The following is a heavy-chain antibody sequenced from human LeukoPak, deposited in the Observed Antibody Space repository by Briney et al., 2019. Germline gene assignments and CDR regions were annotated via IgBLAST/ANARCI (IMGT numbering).Heavy chain of an antibody. CDR2: IYWDDDK. J-gene: IGHJ4*02. Sequence: SGPTVVKLTQTLTLTCTFSGFSLSTSGVGVGWIRQPPGKALEWLALIYWDDDKRYSPSLKSRLTITKDTSKNQVVLTMTNMDPVDTATYYCAHLHTPEYYFDYWGQGTLVTVSS. V-gene: IGHV2-5*02. D-gene: IGHD2-21*01. CDR1: GFSLSTSGVG. CDR3: AHLHTPEYYFDY.